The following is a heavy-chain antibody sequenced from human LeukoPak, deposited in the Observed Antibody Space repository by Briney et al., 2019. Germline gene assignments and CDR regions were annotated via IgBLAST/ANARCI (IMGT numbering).Heavy chain of an antibody. J-gene: IGHJ4*02. CDR2: ISSSGSTI. Sequence: PGGSLRLSCAASGFIFSDYYMSWIRQAPGKGLEWVSYISSSGSTIYYADSVKGRFTISRDNAKNSLYLQMNSLRAEDTAVYYCAKGIGYYDFWSGPYYFDSWGQGTLVTVSS. CDR1: GFIFSDYY. V-gene: IGHV3-11*01. CDR3: AKGIGYYDFWSGPYYFDS. D-gene: IGHD3-3*01.